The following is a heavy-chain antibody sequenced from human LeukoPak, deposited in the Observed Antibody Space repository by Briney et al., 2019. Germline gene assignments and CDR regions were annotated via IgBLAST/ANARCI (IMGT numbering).Heavy chain of an antibody. Sequence: SETLSLTCTVSGASISSSSYYWGWIRQPPGKGLEWIGSIYYSGSTDYNPSLKSRVTISVDTSKNQFSLKLSSVTAADTAVYYCAREHCSGGSCYSIYYYYYMDVWGKGTTVTVSS. CDR2: IYYSGST. CDR1: GASISSSSYY. V-gene: IGHV4-39*07. D-gene: IGHD2-15*01. CDR3: AREHCSGGSCYSIYYYYYMDV. J-gene: IGHJ6*03.